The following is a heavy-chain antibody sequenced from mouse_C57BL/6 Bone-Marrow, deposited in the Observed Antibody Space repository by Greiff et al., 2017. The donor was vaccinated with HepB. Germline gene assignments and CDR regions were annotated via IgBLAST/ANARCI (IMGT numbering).Heavy chain of an antibody. CDR1: GFTFSDYG. CDR2: ISNLAYSI. Sequence: EVKLVESGGGLVQPGGSLKLSCAASGFTFSDYGMAWVRQAPRKGPEWVAFISNLAYSIYYADTVTCRFTISRENAKNTLYLEMSSLRSEDTAMYYCARRGSREYYAMDYWGQGTSVTVSS. CDR3: ARRGSREYYAMDY. J-gene: IGHJ4*01. V-gene: IGHV5-15*04. D-gene: IGHD1-1*01.